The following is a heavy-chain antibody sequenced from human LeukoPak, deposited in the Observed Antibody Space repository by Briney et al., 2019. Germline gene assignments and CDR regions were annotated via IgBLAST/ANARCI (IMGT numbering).Heavy chain of an antibody. CDR3: AHKDDTSGRAWYFDL. CDR1: GFSLSTSGVG. Sequence: SGPTLVNPTQTLTLTCTFSGFSLSTSGVGVGWIRQPPGKALEWLALIYWNDDKRYSPSLQSRLSITKDTSKNQVVLTMTIMDPVDTATYYCAHKDDTSGRAWYFDLWGRGTLVTVSS. V-gene: IGHV2-5*01. D-gene: IGHD3-22*01. CDR2: IYWNDDK. J-gene: IGHJ2*01.